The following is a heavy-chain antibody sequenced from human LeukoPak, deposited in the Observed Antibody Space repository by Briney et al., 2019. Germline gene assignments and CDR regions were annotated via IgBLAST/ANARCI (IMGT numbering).Heavy chain of an antibody. Sequence: GGALRLSCVASGFIFSDYWMSWVGQAPGKGGERVAHIKYDGREKYCVDSLKGGLTIARENAKNSLYMEMNRLRAEDTAIYYCARARQWLGVSNWFDRWGQGPLVTVSS. CDR2: IKYDGREK. CDR1: GFIFSDYW. CDR3: ARARQWLGVSNWFDR. D-gene: IGHD3-22*01. V-gene: IGHV3-7*01. J-gene: IGHJ5*02.